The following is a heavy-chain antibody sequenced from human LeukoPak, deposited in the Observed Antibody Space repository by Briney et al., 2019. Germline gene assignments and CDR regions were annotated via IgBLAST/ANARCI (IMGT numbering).Heavy chain of an antibody. Sequence: SETLSLTCTVSGGSISSYYWGWIRQPPGKGLEWIGSIYYSGSTYYNPSLKSRVTISVDTSKNQFSLKLSSVTAADTAVYYCARPLASGGWFDPWGQGTLVTVSS. J-gene: IGHJ5*02. D-gene: IGHD3-16*01. V-gene: IGHV4-39*01. CDR1: GGSISSYY. CDR3: ARPLASGGWFDP. CDR2: IYYSGST.